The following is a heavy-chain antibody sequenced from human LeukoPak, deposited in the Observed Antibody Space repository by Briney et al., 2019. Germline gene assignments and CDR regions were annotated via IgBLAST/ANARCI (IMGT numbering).Heavy chain of an antibody. J-gene: IGHJ2*01. CDR2: IYYSGST. Sequence: SQTLSLTCTVSAGSISRGDYYWSWIRQPPGKGLEWIGYIYYSGSTYYNPSLKSRVTISVDTSKNQFSLKLSSVTAADTAVYYCARPGYSSGWYDWYFDLWGRGTLVTVSS. CDR3: ARPGYSSGWYDWYFDL. CDR1: AGSISRGDYY. D-gene: IGHD6-19*01. V-gene: IGHV4-30-4*01.